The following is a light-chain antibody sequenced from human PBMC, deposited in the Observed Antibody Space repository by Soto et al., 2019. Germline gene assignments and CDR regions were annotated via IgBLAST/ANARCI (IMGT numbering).Light chain of an antibody. CDR3: QHYHGWPIT. CDR1: QSVSSH. Sequence: IVMTHYPATLSLSPGKVSMCACRSSQSVSSHVAWYQHKPGQAPRLLFYDASTRATGIPARFSGSGSGTEFTLTIRSLQSEDFAVYYCQHYHGWPITFGQGTRLEIK. V-gene: IGKV3-15*01. J-gene: IGKJ5*01. CDR2: DAS.